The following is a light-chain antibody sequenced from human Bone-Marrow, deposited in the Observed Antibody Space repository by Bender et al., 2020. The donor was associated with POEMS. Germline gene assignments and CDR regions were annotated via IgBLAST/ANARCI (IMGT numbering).Light chain of an antibody. CDR3: AAWEDSLNGWV. CDR1: SSDVGGYNY. J-gene: IGLJ3*02. V-gene: IGLV2-8*01. Sequence: QSALTQPASVSGSPGQSITISCTGTSSDVGGYNYVSWYQQHPGKAPKLMIYEVSKRPSGVPDRFSGSKSGNTASLTVSGLQAEDEADYYCAAWEDSLNGWVFGGGTKLTVL. CDR2: EVS.